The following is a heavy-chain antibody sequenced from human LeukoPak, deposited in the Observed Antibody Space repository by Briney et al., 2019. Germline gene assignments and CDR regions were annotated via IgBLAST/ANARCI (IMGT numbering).Heavy chain of an antibody. D-gene: IGHD6-13*01. CDR2: IYPGDSDT. CDR3: ARPGMVAAAPILGAFDI. Sequence: GESLKISCKGSGYSFTSYWIGWVRQMPGKGLEWMGIIYPGDSDTRYSPSFQGQVTISADKSISTAYLQWSSLKASDTAMYYCARPGMVAAAPILGAFDIWGQGTMVTVSS. CDR1: GYSFTSYW. V-gene: IGHV5-51*01. J-gene: IGHJ3*02.